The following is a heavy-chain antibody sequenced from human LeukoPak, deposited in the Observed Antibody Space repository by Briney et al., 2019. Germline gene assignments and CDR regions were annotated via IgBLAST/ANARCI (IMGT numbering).Heavy chain of an antibody. CDR3: ARGFPSDAFDI. Sequence: SETLSLTCAVYGGSFSGYYWSWIRQPPGKGLEWIGEVNHSGSTNYNPSLKSRVTISVDTSKNQFSLKLSSVTAADTAVYYCARGFPSDAFDIWGQGTMVTVSS. CDR2: VNHSGST. V-gene: IGHV4-34*01. CDR1: GGSFSGYY. J-gene: IGHJ3*02.